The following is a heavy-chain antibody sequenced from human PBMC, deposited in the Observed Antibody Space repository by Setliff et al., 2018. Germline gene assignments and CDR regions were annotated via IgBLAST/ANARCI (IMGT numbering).Heavy chain of an antibody. Sequence: RASVKVSCKTSGYTFNDYGITWVRQVPGQGLEWMGWISSYAGKTYYAEKLQGRVTLTTDTSTSTAYLDLRSLESDDTAVCYCSRLVRFCTKTACQRLSGGEFWGQGTLVTVSS. CDR3: SRLVRFCTKTACQRLSGGEF. CDR2: ISSYAGKT. D-gene: IGHD2-8*01. V-gene: IGHV1-18*01. CDR1: GYTFNDYG. J-gene: IGHJ4*02.